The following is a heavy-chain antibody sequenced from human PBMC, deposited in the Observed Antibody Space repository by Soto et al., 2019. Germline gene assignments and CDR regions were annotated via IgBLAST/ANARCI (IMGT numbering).Heavy chain of an antibody. Sequence: LRLSCAASGFTFSSYAMSWVRQAPGQGLVRVSALSGRGGSTYYSDSVKGRFTIAKDNPKNTLYLQMNGLRAEYTAVYYCAKENYYDSSGYLTDVWGQGTTVTVS. V-gene: IGHV3-23*01. D-gene: IGHD3-22*01. J-gene: IGHJ6*02. CDR3: AKENYYDSSGYLTDV. CDR1: GFTFSSYA. CDR2: LSGRGGST.